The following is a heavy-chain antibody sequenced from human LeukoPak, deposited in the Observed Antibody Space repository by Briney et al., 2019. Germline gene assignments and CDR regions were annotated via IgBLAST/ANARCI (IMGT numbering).Heavy chain of an antibody. CDR3: ARDLDTYYGSGSPNWFDP. CDR1: GFTFSSYS. CDR2: ISSSSSTI. V-gene: IGHV3-48*04. J-gene: IGHJ5*02. D-gene: IGHD3-10*01. Sequence: GGSLRLSCAASGFTFSSYSMNWVRQAPGKGLEWVSYISSSSSTIYYADSVKGRFTISRDNAKNSLYLQMNSLRAEDTAVYYCARDLDTYYGSGSPNWFDPWGQGTLVTVSS.